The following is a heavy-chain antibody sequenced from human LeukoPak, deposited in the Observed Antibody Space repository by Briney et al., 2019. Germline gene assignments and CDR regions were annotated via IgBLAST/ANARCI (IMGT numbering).Heavy chain of an antibody. J-gene: IGHJ4*02. CDR1: GYTFTSYG. CDR2: ISAYNGNT. D-gene: IGHD3-22*01. Sequence: ASVKVSCKASGYTFTSYGISWVRQAPGQGLEWMGWISAYNGNTNYAQKLQGRVTMTTDTSTSTAYMELRSLRSDDTAVYYCARSPYDSSGYYYSVFGYWGQGTLVTVSS. V-gene: IGHV1-18*01. CDR3: ARSPYDSSGYYYSVFGY.